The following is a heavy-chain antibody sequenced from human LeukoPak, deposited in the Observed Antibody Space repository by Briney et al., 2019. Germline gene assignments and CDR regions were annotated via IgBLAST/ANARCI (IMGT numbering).Heavy chain of an antibody. CDR2: INPNSGGT. CDR1: GYTFTGYY. Sequence: GASVKVSCKASGYTFTGYYMHWVRQAPGQGLEWMGWINPNSGGTNYAQKFQGRVTMTRDTSISTAYMELRSLRSDDTAVYYCARNLRYFDWSNAFDIWGQGTMVTVSS. V-gene: IGHV1-2*02. CDR3: ARNLRYFDWSNAFDI. J-gene: IGHJ3*02. D-gene: IGHD3-9*01.